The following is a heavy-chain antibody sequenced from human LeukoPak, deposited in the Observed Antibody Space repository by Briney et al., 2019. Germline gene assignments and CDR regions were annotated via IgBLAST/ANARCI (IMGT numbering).Heavy chain of an antibody. V-gene: IGHV3-23*01. CDR2: ISGSGGST. J-gene: IGHJ5*02. CDR3: ARDQVDASSNWFDP. D-gene: IGHD6-6*01. Sequence: GGSLRLSCAASGFTFSSYAMSWVRQAPGKGLEWVSAISGSGGSTYYADSVKGRFTISRDNSKNTLYLQMNGLRAEDTAVYYCARDQVDASSNWFDPWGQGTLVTVSS. CDR1: GFTFSSYA.